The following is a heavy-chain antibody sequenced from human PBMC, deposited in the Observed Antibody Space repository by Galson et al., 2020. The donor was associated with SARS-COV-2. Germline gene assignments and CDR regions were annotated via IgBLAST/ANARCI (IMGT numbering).Heavy chain of an antibody. CDR2: MSSTGGTS. J-gene: IGHJ4*02. Sequence: GESLKISCSASGFTFSDYAMHWVRQAPGKGLQYVSAMSSTGGTSFYADSVNGRFTMSRDNSKNTFYLQMTALRVEDTAFYYCLSYSSTRDNYWGQGTLVTVSS. CDR1: GFTFSDYA. D-gene: IGHD6-19*01. CDR3: LSYSSTRDNY. V-gene: IGHV3-64D*09.